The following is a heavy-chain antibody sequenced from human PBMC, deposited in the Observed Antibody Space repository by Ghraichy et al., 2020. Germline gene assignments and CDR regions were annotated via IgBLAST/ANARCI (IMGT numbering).Heavy chain of an antibody. CDR3: GRDTGDYALDF. V-gene: IGHV3-21*06. CDR2: ISGSTVYI. Sequence: GESLRLSCAASGFTFTSYTMNWFRRAPGKGLEWVSSISGSTVYIFYADSVKGRFSISRDNDKNSVYLQMNSLRVDDTAVYYCGRDTGDYALDFWGQGTLVTVSS. CDR1: GFTFTSYT. D-gene: IGHD4-17*01. J-gene: IGHJ4*02.